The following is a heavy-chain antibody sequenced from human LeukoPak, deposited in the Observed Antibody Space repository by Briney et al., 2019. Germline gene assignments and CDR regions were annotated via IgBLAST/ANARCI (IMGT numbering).Heavy chain of an antibody. CDR2: IKEDGSYK. J-gene: IGHJ4*02. CDR1: GFSLRSLW. Sequence: AESLRPSRPASGFSLRSLWTSWVSQAKVKTMEKVTNIKEDGSYKYYVESVKGRFTISRENARNSLYLQMNSLRAEDTAVYYCARVLWFGGIYYFDYWGQGTLVTVSS. D-gene: IGHD3-10*01. V-gene: IGHV3-7*04. CDR3: ARVLWFGGIYYFDY.